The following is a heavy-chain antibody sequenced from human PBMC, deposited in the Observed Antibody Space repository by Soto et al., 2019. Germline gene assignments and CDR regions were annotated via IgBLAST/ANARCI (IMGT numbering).Heavy chain of an antibody. D-gene: IGHD2-8*01. Sequence: QVQLQESGPGLVKPSQTLSLTCTVSGGSISSGGYYWSWIRQHPGKGLEWIGYIYYSGSTYYNPSLKSRVTISVDTSKNQFSLKLSSVTAADTAVYYGAREAYCTNGVCGGIDYWGQGTLVTVSS. CDR1: GGSISSGGYY. CDR2: IYYSGST. V-gene: IGHV4-31*03. J-gene: IGHJ4*02. CDR3: AREAYCTNGVCGGIDY.